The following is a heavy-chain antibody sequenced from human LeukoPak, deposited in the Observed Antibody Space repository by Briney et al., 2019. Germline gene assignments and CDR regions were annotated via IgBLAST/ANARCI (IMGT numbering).Heavy chain of an antibody. Sequence: GGSLRLSCGASGFTFSDYYMSWIRQAPGKGLEWVSGLSWNSGSIGYADSARGRFTISRDNAKNSLYLQMNSLRAEDTAVYYCAKDSKGRGDYSSGWYYFDYWGQGTLVTVSS. CDR2: LSWNSGSI. J-gene: IGHJ4*02. CDR3: AKDSKGRGDYSSGWYYFDY. V-gene: IGHV3-20*04. CDR1: GFTFSDYY. D-gene: IGHD6-19*01.